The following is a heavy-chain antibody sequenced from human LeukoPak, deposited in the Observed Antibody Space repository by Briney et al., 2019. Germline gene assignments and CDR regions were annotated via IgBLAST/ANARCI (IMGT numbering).Heavy chain of an antibody. CDR3: ARLSQPPNYYPRGGTSKLGY. CDR1: RYTFTSYD. J-gene: IGHJ4*02. V-gene: IGHV1-8*01. Sequence: ASVKVSCKASRYTFTSYDINWVREAAGQGLEWMGWMNPNTGRTGFAQKFQDRLTMTRDTSISTAYLELSSLRSEDTAIYYCARLSQPPNYYPRGGTSKLGYWGKGTPV. D-gene: IGHD4-23*01. CDR2: MNPNTGRT.